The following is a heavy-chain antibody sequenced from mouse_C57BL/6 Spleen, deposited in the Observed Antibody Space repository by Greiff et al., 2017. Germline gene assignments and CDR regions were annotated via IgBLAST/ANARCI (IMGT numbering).Heavy chain of an antibody. J-gene: IGHJ2*01. CDR1: GYTFTSYW. D-gene: IGHD3-2*02. CDR2: IYPSDSET. Sequence: QVQLQQPGAELVRPGSSVKLSCKASGYTFTSYWMDWVKQRHGQGLEWIGNIYPSDSETHYNQQFKDKATLTVDKSSSTAYMQLSSLTSEDSAVYYCARYSSGYGIDYWGQGTTLTVSS. V-gene: IGHV1-61*01. CDR3: ARYSSGYGIDY.